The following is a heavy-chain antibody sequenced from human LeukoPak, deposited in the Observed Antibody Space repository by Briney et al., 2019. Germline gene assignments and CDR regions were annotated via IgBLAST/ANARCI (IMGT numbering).Heavy chain of an antibody. D-gene: IGHD3-10*01. CDR3: ARQGVRGVIGNWFDP. Sequence: PSETLSLTCTVSGGSITSSNFYWGWIRQPRGKGLEWIGSIYYSGTTFYNLSLRSRVTVFRDTSKNHFSLTLTSVTAADTAVYYCARQGVRGVIGNWFDPWGQGILVTVSS. CDR2: IYYSGTT. CDR1: GGSITSSNFY. J-gene: IGHJ5*02. V-gene: IGHV4-39*01.